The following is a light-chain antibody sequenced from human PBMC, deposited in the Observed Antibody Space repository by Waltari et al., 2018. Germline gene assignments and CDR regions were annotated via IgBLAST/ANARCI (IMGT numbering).Light chain of an antibody. Sequence: EIVMTQSPATLSVSPGERATLSCRASQSVSSNLAWYQQKPGQAPRLLIYGASTRATGIPSRLSGSGSGTEFTLTFSSMQSEDFAVYYCQQYNNWPPRTFGQGTKLEIK. CDR1: QSVSSN. V-gene: IGKV3-15*01. CDR3: QQYNNWPPRT. CDR2: GAS. J-gene: IGKJ2*01.